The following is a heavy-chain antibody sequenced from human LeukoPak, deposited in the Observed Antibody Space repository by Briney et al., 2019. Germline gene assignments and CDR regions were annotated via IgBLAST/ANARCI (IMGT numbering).Heavy chain of an antibody. V-gene: IGHV7-4-1*02. CDR3: ARESFSVGAAAGFDY. D-gene: IGHD6-13*01. J-gene: IGHJ4*02. CDR2: INTNTGNP. CDR1: GYTFTSYA. Sequence: GASVKVSCKASGYTFTSYAMNWVRQAPGQGLEWVGWINTNTGNPTYAQGFTGRFVFSLDTSVSTAYLQISSLKAEDTAVYYCARESFSVGAAAGFDYWGQGTLVTVSS.